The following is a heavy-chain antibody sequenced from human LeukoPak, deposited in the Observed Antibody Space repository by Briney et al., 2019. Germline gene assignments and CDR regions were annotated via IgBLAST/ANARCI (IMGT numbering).Heavy chain of an antibody. CDR1: GFTFSSYW. V-gene: IGHV3-30*03. D-gene: IGHD2-15*01. CDR3: ARPLLRAVVVVAAVY. CDR2: ISYDGSNK. J-gene: IGHJ4*02. Sequence: GGSLRLSCAASGFTFSSYWMTWVRQAPGKGLDWVAVISYDGSNKYYADFVKGRFTISRDNSKNTLYLQMNSLRAEDTAVYYCARPLLRAVVVVAAVYWGQGTLVTVSS.